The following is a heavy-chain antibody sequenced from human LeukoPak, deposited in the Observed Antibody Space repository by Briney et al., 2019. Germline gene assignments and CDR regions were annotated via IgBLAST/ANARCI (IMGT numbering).Heavy chain of an antibody. J-gene: IGHJ4*02. Sequence: PSETLSLTCAISDELFSGYSWGWIRQPPGKGLELIGEINRNGNTDYNPSLKSRVSMSIDTSKNQFFLKLISVTAADTAVYYCARLVPERFFQLNPEGYYDYWGQGTLVTVSS. CDR2: INRNGNT. V-gene: IGHV4-34*01. D-gene: IGHD3-3*01. CDR1: DELFSGYS. CDR3: ARLVPERFFQLNPEGYYDY.